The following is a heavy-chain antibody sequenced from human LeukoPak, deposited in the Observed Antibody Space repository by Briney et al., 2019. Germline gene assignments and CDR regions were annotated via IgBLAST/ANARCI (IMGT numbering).Heavy chain of an antibody. CDR2: INPNSGDT. CDR1: GYTFTGYY. Sequence: ASVKVSCKASGYTFTGYYMHWVRQAPGQGLEWMGWINPNSGDTNYAQKLQGRVTMTTDTSTSTAYMELRSPRSDDTAVYYCARSATNRDISASGSDYYYYGMDVWGQGTTVTVSS. V-gene: IGHV1-2*02. D-gene: IGHD3-10*01. CDR3: ARSATNRDISASGSDYYYYGMDV. J-gene: IGHJ6*02.